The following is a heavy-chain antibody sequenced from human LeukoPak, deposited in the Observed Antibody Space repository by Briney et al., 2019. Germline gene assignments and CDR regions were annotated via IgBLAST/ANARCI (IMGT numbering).Heavy chain of an antibody. D-gene: IGHD3-22*01. CDR3: AKVPYYYDSSGYRDY. CDR2: ISGSGGST. J-gene: IGHJ4*02. Sequence: GGSLRLSCAASGFTFNNYDMSWVRQAPGKGLEWVSAISGSGGSTYYADSVKGRFTISRDNSKNTLYLQMNSLRAEDTAVYYCAKVPYYYDSSGYRDYWGQGTLVTVSS. CDR1: GFTFNNYD. V-gene: IGHV3-23*01.